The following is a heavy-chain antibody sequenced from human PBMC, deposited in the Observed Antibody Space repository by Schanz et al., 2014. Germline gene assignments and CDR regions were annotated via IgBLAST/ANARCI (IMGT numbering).Heavy chain of an antibody. CDR3: ARPALWFGDNCFDP. CDR2: IKHDGSVK. CDR1: GFTFSDYW. V-gene: IGHV3-7*04. D-gene: IGHD3-10*01. Sequence: EVQLLESGGGLVQPGGSLRLSCAASGFTFSDYWMSWVRQAPGKGPEWVANIKHDGSVKDYVDSVEGRFTISRDNAKNTLYLQMNSLRAEDTAVYYCARPALWFGDNCFDPWGQGTLXTVSS. J-gene: IGHJ5*02.